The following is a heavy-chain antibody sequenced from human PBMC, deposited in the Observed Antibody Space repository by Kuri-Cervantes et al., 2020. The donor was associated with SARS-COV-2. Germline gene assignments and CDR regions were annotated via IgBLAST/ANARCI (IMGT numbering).Heavy chain of an antibody. CDR1: GFTFSNYA. CDR2: IWYDGKSE. V-gene: IGHV3-33*08. Sequence: GESLKISCAASGFTFSNYAIHWVRQAPGKGLEWVAVIWYDGKSEYYAGSVKGRFTISRDNSRNTVLLQMNILRAEDTAIYYCARGAANYYMDVWGTGTTVTVSS. D-gene: IGHD3-16*01. J-gene: IGHJ6*03. CDR3: ARGAANYYMDV.